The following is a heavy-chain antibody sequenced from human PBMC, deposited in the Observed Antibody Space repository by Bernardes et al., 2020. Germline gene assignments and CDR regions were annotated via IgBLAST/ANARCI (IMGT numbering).Heavy chain of an antibody. J-gene: IGHJ4*02. CDR3: ARRWSVLLWFGELSEGGYFDY. CDR2: IYYSGST. Sequence: SETLSLTCTVSGGSISSSSYYWGWIRQPPGKGLEWIGSIYYSGSTYYNPSLKSRVTISVDTSKNQFSLKLSSVTAADTAVYYCARRWSVLLWFGELSEGGYFDYWCQRTLLTVSS. D-gene: IGHD3-10*01. V-gene: IGHV4-39*01. CDR1: GGSISSSSYY.